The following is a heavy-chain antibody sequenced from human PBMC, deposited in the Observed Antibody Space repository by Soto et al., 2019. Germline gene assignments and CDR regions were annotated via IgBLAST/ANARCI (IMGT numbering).Heavy chain of an antibody. CDR2: IYSGDSDT. V-gene: IGHV5-51*01. D-gene: IGHD6-6*01. CDR3: ATFSSCTGMDV. Sequence: PGESLKISCKGSGYRSTNYWIAWVRQMSGEGLEWMGIIYSGDSDTRYSQSCQGQVTISVDKSISTAYLQWSSLKASDTAMYYCATFSSCTGMDVWGQGTTVTVSS. J-gene: IGHJ6*02. CDR1: GYRSTNYW.